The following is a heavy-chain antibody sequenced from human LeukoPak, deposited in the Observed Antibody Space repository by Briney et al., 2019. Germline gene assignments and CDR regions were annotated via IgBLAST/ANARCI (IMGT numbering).Heavy chain of an antibody. J-gene: IGHJ4*02. Sequence: SETLSLTCAVSGGSVSGHYWDWIRQPPGKGLEWIGYIYASGSTNYHPSLKSRVTISLDTSENHVPLRLTSVTAEDTAVYYCAREAPGGSGWTYFDYWGQGSLVTVSS. CDR3: AREAPGGSGWTYFDY. CDR2: IYASGST. D-gene: IGHD6-19*01. CDR1: GGSVSGHY. V-gene: IGHV4-59*02.